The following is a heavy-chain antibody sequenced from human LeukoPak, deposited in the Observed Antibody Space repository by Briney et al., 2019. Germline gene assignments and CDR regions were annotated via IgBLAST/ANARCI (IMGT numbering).Heavy chain of an antibody. D-gene: IGHD3-22*01. J-gene: IGHJ4*02. Sequence: PSETLSLTCTVSGYSISRGYYWGWIRQPPGKGVEGIGSIYYSGSTNYNPSLKSRITMSVDTSKNQFSLEPSSVTAADAAVYYCASADSSGSFDYWGQGTLVTVSS. V-gene: IGHV4-38-2*02. CDR3: ASADSSGSFDY. CDR1: GYSISRGYY. CDR2: IYYSGST.